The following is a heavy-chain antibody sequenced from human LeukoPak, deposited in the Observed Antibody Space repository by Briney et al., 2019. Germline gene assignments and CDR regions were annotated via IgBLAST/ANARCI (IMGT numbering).Heavy chain of an antibody. J-gene: IGHJ4*02. D-gene: IGHD6-6*01. CDR2: IYMGGNT. Sequence: GGSLRLSCAASGFTVSTYYMNWVRQAPGKGLEWVSVIYMGGNTFYADSMKGRFTISRDSSKNTVYLQMDSLRPEDTAVYYCARGRGDASSWGNWFDYWGQGTLVTVSS. CDR1: GFTVSTYY. CDR3: ARGRGDASSWGNWFDY. V-gene: IGHV3-53*05.